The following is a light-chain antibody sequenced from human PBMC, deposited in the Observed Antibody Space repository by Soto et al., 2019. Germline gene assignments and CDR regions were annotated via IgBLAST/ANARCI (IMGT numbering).Light chain of an antibody. CDR3: QQYHSYST. V-gene: IGKV1-5*01. CDR2: DAS. Sequence: IQMTQSPSSLSASVGESVTITFRASQSITRWLAWYQQKPGKAPKLLIYDASTLESGVPSRFSGSGSGTEFTLTITSLQPQDFATYFCQQYHSYSTFGQGTKVDI. CDR1: QSITRW. J-gene: IGKJ1*01.